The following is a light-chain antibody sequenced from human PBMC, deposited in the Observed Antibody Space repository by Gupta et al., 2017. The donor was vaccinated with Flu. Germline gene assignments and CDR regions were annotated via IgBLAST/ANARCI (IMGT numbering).Light chain of an antibody. CDR3: LLSYSGARV. J-gene: IGLJ3*02. CDR1: TEHGAGGHY. V-gene: IGLV7-46*01. CDR2: DTN. Sequence: QAAVTQDPSLTVSPGGTVTLTFGSSTEHGAGGHYPYWFQQRPGQAPRTLISDTNNQHSWTPARFSGSLLGGKAALTLSGAQPEDEADYYCLLSYSGARVFGGGTKLTVL.